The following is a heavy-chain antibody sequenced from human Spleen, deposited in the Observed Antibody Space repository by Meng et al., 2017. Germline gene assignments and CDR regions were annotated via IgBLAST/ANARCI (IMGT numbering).Heavy chain of an antibody. Sequence: ASVKVSCKASGYTFTSYAMNWVRQAPGQGLEWMGWINTNTGNPTYAQGFTGRFVFSLDTSVSTAYLQISSLKAEDTAVYYCARCYYDFWSGYYLPANWFDPWGQGTLVTVSS. CDR2: INTNTGNP. V-gene: IGHV7-4-1*02. CDR1: GYTFTSYA. D-gene: IGHD3-3*01. J-gene: IGHJ5*02. CDR3: ARCYYDFWSGYYLPANWFDP.